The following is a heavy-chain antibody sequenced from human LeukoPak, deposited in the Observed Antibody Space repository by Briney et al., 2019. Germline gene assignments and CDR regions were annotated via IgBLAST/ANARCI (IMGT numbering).Heavy chain of an antibody. D-gene: IGHD3-3*01. CDR2: INPSGGST. J-gene: IGHJ5*02. CDR1: GYTFTSYY. V-gene: IGHV1-46*01. Sequence: ASVKVSCKASGYTFTSYYMHWVRQAPGQGLGWMGIINPSGGSTSYAQKFQGRVTMTRDTSTSTVYMELSSLRSEDTAVYYCARDPLSHYDFWSGYLNWFDPWGQGTLVTVSS. CDR3: ARDPLSHYDFWSGYLNWFDP.